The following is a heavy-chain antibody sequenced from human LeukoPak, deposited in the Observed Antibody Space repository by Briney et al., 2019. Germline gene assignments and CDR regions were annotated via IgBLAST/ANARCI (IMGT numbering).Heavy chain of an antibody. J-gene: IGHJ4*02. CDR2: ISGSGGST. CDR1: GFTFSSYA. Sequence: GGSLRLSCAASGFTFSSYAMSWVRQAPGKGLEWVSAISGSGGSTYYADSVKGRFTISRDNSKNTLYLQMNSLRAEDTAVYYCAKDFPYSSSWPALLFDYWGQGTLVTVSS. V-gene: IGHV3-23*01. CDR3: AKDFPYSSSWPALLFDY. D-gene: IGHD6-13*01.